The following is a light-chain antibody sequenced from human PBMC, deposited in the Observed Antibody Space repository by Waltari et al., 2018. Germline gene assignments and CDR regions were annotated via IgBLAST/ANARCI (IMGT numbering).Light chain of an antibody. CDR3: QTGGHGTWV. Sequence: QLVLTQSPSASASLGASVKLTCTLSSGHSSNVVAWLQHRPAKGPRYLMKINSDGSHSKGAGIPDRFSGSSAGAARYLTISSRQSEDEADYFCQTGGHGTWVFGGGTKLTVL. J-gene: IGLJ3*02. CDR2: INSDGSH. V-gene: IGLV4-69*02. CDR1: SGHSSNV.